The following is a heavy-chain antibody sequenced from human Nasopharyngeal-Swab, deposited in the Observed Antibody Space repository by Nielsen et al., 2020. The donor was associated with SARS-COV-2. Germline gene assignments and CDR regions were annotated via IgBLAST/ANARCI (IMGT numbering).Heavy chain of an antibody. CDR1: GFIFSTFS. Sequence: GESLKISCEASGFIFSTFSMHWVRQVPGKGLEWVAVSWYDGRNAQYSDSLKGRVTISRDNSKNTLDLQINRLTVDDTAVYYCAKDTSGWAAKLDAWGQGALVTVSP. J-gene: IGHJ5*02. CDR3: AKDTSGWAAKLDA. CDR2: SWYDGRNA. D-gene: IGHD6-19*01. V-gene: IGHV3-33*06.